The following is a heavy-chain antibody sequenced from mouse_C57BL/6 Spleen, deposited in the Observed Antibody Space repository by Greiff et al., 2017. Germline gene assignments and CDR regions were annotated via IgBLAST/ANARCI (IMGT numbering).Heavy chain of an antibody. CDR2: INPTNGGT. J-gene: IGHJ4*01. D-gene: IGHD2-3*01. CDR3: ARCRFYDGYGEGAMDY. CDR1: GYTFTDYN. V-gene: IGHV1-22*01. Sequence: EVQLQQSGPELVKPGASVKMSCKASGYTFTDYNMHWVKQSHGKSLEWIGYINPTNGGTSYNQKFKGKATLTVNKSSSTAYMELRSLTSEESAVYYCARCRFYDGYGEGAMDYWGQGTSVTVSS.